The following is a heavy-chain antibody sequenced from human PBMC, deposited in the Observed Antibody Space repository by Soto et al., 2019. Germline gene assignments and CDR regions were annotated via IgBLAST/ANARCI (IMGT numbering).Heavy chain of an antibody. CDR1: GYTFTGYY. V-gene: IGHV1-2*02. Sequence: ASVKVSCKASGYTFTGYYMHWVRQAPGQGLEWMGWINPNSGGTNYAQKFQGRVTMTRDTSISTAYMELSRLRSDDTAVYYCARDAAVSLGSSHDLDYWGQGSLVTV. CDR3: ARDAAVSLGSSHDLDY. D-gene: IGHD6-6*01. J-gene: IGHJ4*02. CDR2: INPNSGGT.